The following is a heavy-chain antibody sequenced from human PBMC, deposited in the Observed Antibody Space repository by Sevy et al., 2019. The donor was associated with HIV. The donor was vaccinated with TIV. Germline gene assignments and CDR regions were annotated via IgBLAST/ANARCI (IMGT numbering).Heavy chain of an antibody. CDR1: GYTLTELS. CDR2: FDPEDGET. J-gene: IGHJ4*01. CDR3: ATTKDYYHSSGYPFDY. V-gene: IGHV1-24*01. Sequence: ASVKVSCKVSGYTLTELSMHWLRQAPGKGLEWVGSFDPEDGETVYEHNFQGRVSMTEDTSTDTAYMEVISLKFEDTAVYYCATTKDYYHSSGYPFDYWGHGTLVTVSS. D-gene: IGHD3-22*01.